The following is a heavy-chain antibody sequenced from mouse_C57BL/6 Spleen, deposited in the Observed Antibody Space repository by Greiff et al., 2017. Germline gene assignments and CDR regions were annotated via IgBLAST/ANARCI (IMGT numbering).Heavy chain of an antibody. CDR3: VREGLRRGLYAMDY. Sequence: VESGGGLVQPKGSLKLSCAASGFTFNTYAMHWVRQAPGKGLEWVARIRSKSSNYATYYADSVKDRFTISRDDSQSMLYLQMNNLKAEDTAMYYCVREGLRRGLYAMDYWGQGTSVTVSS. CDR1: GFTFNTYA. CDR2: IRSKSSNYAT. V-gene: IGHV10-3*01. J-gene: IGHJ4*01. D-gene: IGHD2-4*01.